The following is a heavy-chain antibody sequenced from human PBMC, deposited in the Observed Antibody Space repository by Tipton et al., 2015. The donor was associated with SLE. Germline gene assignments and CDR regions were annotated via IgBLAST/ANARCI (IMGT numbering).Heavy chain of an antibody. V-gene: IGHV4-34*01. CDR2: INHSGST. CDR1: GGSISGYY. Sequence: TLSLTCTVSGGSISGYYWSWIRQPAGKGLEWIGEINHSGSTNYNPSLKSRVTISVDTSKNQFSLKLSSVTAADTAVYYCARLSPLWFGEYTEYWGQGTLVTVSS. J-gene: IGHJ4*02. CDR3: ARLSPLWFGEYTEY. D-gene: IGHD3-10*01.